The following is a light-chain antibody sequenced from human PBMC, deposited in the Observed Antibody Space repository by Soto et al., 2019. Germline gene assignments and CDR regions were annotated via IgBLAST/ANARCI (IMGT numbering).Light chain of an antibody. Sequence: QSVLTQPASVSGAPGQWITISCTGTSTNIGGYNDVPWYQQHPDKAPKLLIFDDSNRPSGIPNRFSGSKSGNTASLAISGLQAEDEADYYCASYTSSLSSVVFGGGTKLTVL. CDR1: STNIGGYND. CDR2: DDS. V-gene: IGLV2-14*03. J-gene: IGLJ2*01. CDR3: ASYTSSLSSVV.